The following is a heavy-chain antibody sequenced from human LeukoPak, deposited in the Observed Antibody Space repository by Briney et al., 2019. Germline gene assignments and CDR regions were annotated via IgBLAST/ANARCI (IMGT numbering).Heavy chain of an antibody. D-gene: IGHD3-9*01. V-gene: IGHV3-53*01. CDR1: GFTVSSNY. Sequence: GGSLRLSCAASGFTVSSNYMSWVRQAPGKGLEWVSVIYSGGSTYYADSVKGRFTTSRDNSKNTLYLQMNSLRAEDTAVYYCASTHVLRYFDWFLDAFDIWGQGTMVTVSS. J-gene: IGHJ3*02. CDR3: ASTHVLRYFDWFLDAFDI. CDR2: IYSGGST.